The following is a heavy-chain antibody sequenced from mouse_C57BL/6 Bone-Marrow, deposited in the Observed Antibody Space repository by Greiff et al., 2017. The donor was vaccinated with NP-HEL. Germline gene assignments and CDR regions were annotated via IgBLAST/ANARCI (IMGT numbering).Heavy chain of an antibody. CDR3: ARVVYYYGSSYEYFDV. CDR2: IDPSDSYT. CDR1: GYTFTSYW. V-gene: IGHV1-50*01. Sequence: QVQLQQPGAELVKPGASVKLSCKASGYTFTSYWMQWVKRRPGQGLEWIGEIDPSDSYTNYNQKFKGKATLTVDTSSSTAYMQLSSLTSEDSAVFYCARVVYYYGSSYEYFDVWGTGTTVTVSS. J-gene: IGHJ1*03. D-gene: IGHD1-1*01.